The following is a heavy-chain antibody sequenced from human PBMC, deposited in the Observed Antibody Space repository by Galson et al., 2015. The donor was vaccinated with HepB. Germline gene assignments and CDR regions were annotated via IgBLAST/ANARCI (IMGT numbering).Heavy chain of an antibody. CDR2: IWYDGSNK. CDR3: ARDTLQFGDYYYGMDV. V-gene: IGHV3-33*01. Sequence: SLRLSCAASGFTFSSYGMHWVRQAPGKGLEWVAVIWYDGSNKYYADSVKGRFTISRDNSKNTLYLQMNSLRAEDTAVYYCARDTLQFGDYYYGMDVWGQGTTVTVSS. J-gene: IGHJ6*02. CDR1: GFTFSSYG. D-gene: IGHD3-10*01.